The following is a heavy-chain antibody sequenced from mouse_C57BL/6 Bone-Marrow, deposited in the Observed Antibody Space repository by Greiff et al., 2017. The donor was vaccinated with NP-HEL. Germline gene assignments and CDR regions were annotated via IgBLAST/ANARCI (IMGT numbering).Heavy chain of an antibody. CDR3: AKNVYDYDGYAMDY. CDR1: GFSLTSYG. CDR2: IWSGGST. Sequence: VQLQQSGPGLVQPSQSLSITCTVSGFSLTSYGVHWVRQPPGKGLEWLGVIWSGGSTDYNAAFISRLSISKDNSNSQVFFKMNSLQADDTAIYYCAKNVYDYDGYAMDYWGQGTSVTVSS. V-gene: IGHV2-4*01. D-gene: IGHD2-4*01. J-gene: IGHJ4*01.